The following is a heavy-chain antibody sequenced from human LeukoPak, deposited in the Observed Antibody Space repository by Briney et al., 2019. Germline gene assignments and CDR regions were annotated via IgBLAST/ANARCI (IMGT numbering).Heavy chain of an antibody. D-gene: IGHD5-18*01. V-gene: IGHV4-4*02. CDR3: ASRLSGYSYGYLRAFDI. CDR2: IYHSGST. Sequence: SGTLSLTCAVSGGSISSSNWWSWVRQPPGKGLEWIGEIYHSGSTNYNPSLKSRVTISVDKSKNQFSLKLSSVTAADTAVYYCASRLSGYSYGYLRAFDIWGQGTMVTVSS. J-gene: IGHJ3*02. CDR1: GGSISSSNW.